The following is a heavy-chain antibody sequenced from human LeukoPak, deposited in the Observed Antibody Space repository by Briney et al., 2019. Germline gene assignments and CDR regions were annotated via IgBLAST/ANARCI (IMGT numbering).Heavy chain of an antibody. J-gene: IGHJ4*02. CDR3: ARGATFLR. CDR1: GGSFSGYY. D-gene: IGHD2/OR15-2a*01. Sequence: PSETLSLTCAVYGGSFSGYYWSWIRQPPGKGLEWIGEINHSGSTNYNPFLKSRVTISVDTSKNQFSLKLSSVTAADTAVYYCARGATFLRWGQGTLVTVSS. CDR2: INHSGST. V-gene: IGHV4-34*01.